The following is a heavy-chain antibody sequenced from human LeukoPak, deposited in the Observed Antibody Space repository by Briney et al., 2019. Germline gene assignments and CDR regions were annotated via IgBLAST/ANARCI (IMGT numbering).Heavy chain of an antibody. Sequence: SETLSLTFAVYGGSFSGYYWSWIRQPPGKGLELIGEINHSGSTNYNPSLKSRVTTSVDTSKNQFSLKLSSVTAADTAVYYCARRAVFYYYYYYGMDVWGQGTTVTVSS. CDR3: ARRAVFYYYYYYGMDV. D-gene: IGHD6-19*01. CDR1: GGSFSGYY. CDR2: INHSGST. V-gene: IGHV4-34*01. J-gene: IGHJ6*02.